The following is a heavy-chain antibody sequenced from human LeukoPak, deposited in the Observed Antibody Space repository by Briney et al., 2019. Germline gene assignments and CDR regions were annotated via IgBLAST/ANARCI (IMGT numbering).Heavy chain of an antibody. CDR2: ISAYNGNT. Sequence: GASVKVSCKPSGYTFTSYGISWVRQAPGQGLEWMGWISAYNGNTNYAQKLQGRVTMTTDTSTSTAYMELRSLRSDDTAVYYCARAYDFWSGYSNWFDPWGQGTLVTVSS. V-gene: IGHV1-18*01. J-gene: IGHJ5*02. CDR1: GYTFTSYG. D-gene: IGHD3-3*01. CDR3: ARAYDFWSGYSNWFDP.